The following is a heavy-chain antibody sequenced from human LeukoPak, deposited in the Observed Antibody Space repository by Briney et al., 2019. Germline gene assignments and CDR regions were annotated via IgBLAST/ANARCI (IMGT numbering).Heavy chain of an antibody. CDR2: VNDNGAAT. Sequence: PGGSLRLSCAASRFAFDNFAMSWVRQAPGKGLKWVATVNDNGAATLYADSVKGRFTISRDNSYNTVSLQMNGLRDDDTGVYYCAKAGYCSSTSCYGRHGAFDIWGQGTMVTVSS. J-gene: IGHJ3*02. D-gene: IGHD2-2*01. V-gene: IGHV3-23*01. CDR1: RFAFDNFA. CDR3: AKAGYCSSTSCYGRHGAFDI.